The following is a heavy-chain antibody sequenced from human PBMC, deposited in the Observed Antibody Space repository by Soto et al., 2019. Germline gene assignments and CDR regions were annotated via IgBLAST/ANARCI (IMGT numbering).Heavy chain of an antibody. CDR1: GASIRSTDYY. CDR3: VRTAREGAVAPHWFDR. V-gene: IGHV4-30-4*01. J-gene: IGHJ5*02. CDR2: VYYTGST. D-gene: IGHD2-21*02. Sequence: SETLSLTCTVSGASIRSTDYYWSWIRHAPGKGLEWIGYVYYTGSTYYNPSLMSRLTISVDTSKNQFSLKLTSVTAAETAVYYCVRTAREGAVAPHWFDRWGQGPKVTV.